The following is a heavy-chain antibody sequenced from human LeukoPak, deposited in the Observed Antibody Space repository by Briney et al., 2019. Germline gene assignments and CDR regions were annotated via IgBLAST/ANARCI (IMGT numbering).Heavy chain of an antibody. Sequence: GASVKVSCKASGYTFTSYGISWVRQAPGQGLEWMGWISAYNGNTNYAQKLQGGVTMTRDTSISTAYMELSRLRSDDTAFYYCARGLDDYGNSYYYMDVWGKGTTVTISS. CDR3: ARGLDDYGNSYYYMDV. J-gene: IGHJ6*03. CDR2: ISAYNGNT. CDR1: GYTFTSYG. V-gene: IGHV1-18*01. D-gene: IGHD4-17*01.